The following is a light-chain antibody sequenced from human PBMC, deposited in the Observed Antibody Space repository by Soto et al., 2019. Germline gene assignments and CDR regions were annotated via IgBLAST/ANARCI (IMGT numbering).Light chain of an antibody. CDR3: QQMHSFPRT. V-gene: IGKV1-9*01. J-gene: IGKJ2*01. CDR1: QDMTSY. CDR2: AAS. Sequence: DIQLTQSPSFLSASVGDRVTITCRASQDMTSYLACYQQKPGKAPKVLIYAASTLQSGVPSRFSGSGSGTEFTLTITSLQPEDFATYYCQQMHSFPRTFGQGTKLESK.